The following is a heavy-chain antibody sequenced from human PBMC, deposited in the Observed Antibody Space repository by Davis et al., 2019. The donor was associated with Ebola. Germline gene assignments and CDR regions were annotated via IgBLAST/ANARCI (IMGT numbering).Heavy chain of an antibody. Sequence: SGPTLVKPTQTLTLTCSFSGFSLTTSGTSVGWIRQPPGKALEWLAHIYWDDDKRYSPSLKSRLTITKDTSKNQVVLTMTNMDPVDTATYYCAHSHGDYWGQGTLVTVSS. V-gene: IGHV2-5*02. J-gene: IGHJ4*02. CDR3: AHSHGDY. CDR1: GFSLTTSGTS. CDR2: IYWDDDK.